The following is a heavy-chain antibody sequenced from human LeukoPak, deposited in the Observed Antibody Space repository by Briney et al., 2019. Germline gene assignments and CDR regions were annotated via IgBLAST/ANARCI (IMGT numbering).Heavy chain of an antibody. CDR1: GYTFTGYY. V-gene: IGHV1-2*02. Sequence: ASVKVSCKASGYTFTGYYMHWVRQAPGQGLEWMGWINPNSGGTNYAQKLQDRVTMTTDTSTSTAYMELRSLRSDDTAVYYCARDPKYYDSSGYYFFDYWGQGTLVTVSS. CDR3: ARDPKYYDSSGYYFFDY. CDR2: INPNSGGT. D-gene: IGHD3-22*01. J-gene: IGHJ4*02.